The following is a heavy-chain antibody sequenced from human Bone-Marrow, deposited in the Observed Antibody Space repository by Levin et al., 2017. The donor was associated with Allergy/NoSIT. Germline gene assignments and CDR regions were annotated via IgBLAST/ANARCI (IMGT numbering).Heavy chain of an antibody. J-gene: IGHJ4*02. V-gene: IGHV3-48*01. CDR1: GFTISAHS. CDR3: ARLPLHVEAGDY. Sequence: LSLTCAASGFTISAHSMFWVRQAPGKGLEWVSYISPSSDIYYTDSVKGRFTISRDNAENSLYLQMNSLRAEDTAVYYCARLPLHVEAGDYWGQGALVTVSS. CDR2: ISPSSDI. D-gene: IGHD2-15*01.